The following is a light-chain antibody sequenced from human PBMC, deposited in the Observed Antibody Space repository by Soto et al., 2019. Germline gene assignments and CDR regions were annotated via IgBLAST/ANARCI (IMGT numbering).Light chain of an antibody. CDR3: QQRSSWPS. CDR1: QSVSTY. V-gene: IGKV3-11*01. Sequence: DIVLSQSPATLSLSPGERATLSCRASQSVSTYLAWYQQKPGQAPRLLIYDASNRATGIPARFSGSGSGTDITLTISSLEPEDFAVYHCQQRSSWPSFGQGTRLEIK. CDR2: DAS. J-gene: IGKJ5*01.